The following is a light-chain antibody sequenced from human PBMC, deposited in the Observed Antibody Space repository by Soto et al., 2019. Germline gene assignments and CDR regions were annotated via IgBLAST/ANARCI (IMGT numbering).Light chain of an antibody. CDR3: SSYSHIPPSYV. J-gene: IGLJ1*01. CDR2: HVT. CDR1: SVDVGDYNS. Sequence: QSALTQPASVSGSPGQSITISCTGSSVDVGDYNSVSWYQQHPGKAPKVMIYHVTIRASGVSNRFSGSKSGNTASLTISGLQAEDEADYYCSSYSHIPPSYVFGTGTKLTVL. V-gene: IGLV2-14*03.